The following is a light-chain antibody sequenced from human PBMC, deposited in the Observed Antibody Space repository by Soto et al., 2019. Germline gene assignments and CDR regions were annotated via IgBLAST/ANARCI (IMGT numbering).Light chain of an antibody. Sequence: DIQMTQSPSSLSASVGDRVTITCRASQNIREYLNWYHQKPGSAPKLLISAAFTLQSGVPLRFSGSGSGSVFTLTIYNLQPEDVGSYICQESYTTPWTFGRGTKLEI. V-gene: IGKV1-39*01. CDR1: QNIREY. CDR2: AAF. J-gene: IGKJ1*01. CDR3: QESYTTPWT.